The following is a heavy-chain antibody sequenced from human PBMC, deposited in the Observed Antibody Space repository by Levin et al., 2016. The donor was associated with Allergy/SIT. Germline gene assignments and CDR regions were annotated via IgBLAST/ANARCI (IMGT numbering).Heavy chain of an antibody. CDR2: IYYDGSKK. CDR1: GLTFSSSA. CDR3: ARDPPPGGATTGYYYHGLDV. V-gene: IGHV3-33*01. J-gene: IGHJ6*02. Sequence: GESLKISCAAPGLTFSSSAMHWVRQAPGKGLEWVAVIYYDGSKKYYADSVKGRFTISRDNSKNTLYLQMNSLRAEDTAVYYCARDPPPGGATTGYYYHGLDVWGQGTTVTVSS. D-gene: IGHD1-26*01.